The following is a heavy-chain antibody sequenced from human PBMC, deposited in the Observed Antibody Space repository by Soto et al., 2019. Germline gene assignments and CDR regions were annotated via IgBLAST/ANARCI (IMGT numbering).Heavy chain of an antibody. Sequence: SETLSLTCTVSGGSISSGGYYWSWIRQHPGKGLEWIGYIYYSGSTYYNPSLKSRVTISVDTSKNQFSLKLSSVTAADTAVYYCARTYYYDSSGYYIPSEYFDYWGQGTLVTVSS. D-gene: IGHD3-22*01. J-gene: IGHJ4*02. CDR2: IYYSGST. CDR1: GGSISSGGYY. CDR3: ARTYYYDSSGYYIPSEYFDY. V-gene: IGHV4-31*03.